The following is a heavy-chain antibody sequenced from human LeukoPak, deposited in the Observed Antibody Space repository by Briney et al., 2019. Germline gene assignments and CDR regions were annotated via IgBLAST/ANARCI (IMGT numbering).Heavy chain of an antibody. Sequence: ASVKVSCKASGYSFTSHYMHWVRQAPGQGLEWLGLINPSGSSTLYAQKFQGRVTMTRDMSTTTDYMELSSLRSEDTAVYYCARDNSVGDVAWWFDPWGQGTLVTVSS. CDR3: ARDNSVGDVAWWFDP. J-gene: IGHJ5*02. D-gene: IGHD1-26*01. CDR2: INPSGSST. V-gene: IGHV1-46*01. CDR1: GYSFTSHY.